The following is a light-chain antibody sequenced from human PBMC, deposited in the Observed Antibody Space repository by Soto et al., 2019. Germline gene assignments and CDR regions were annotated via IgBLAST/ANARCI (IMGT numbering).Light chain of an antibody. V-gene: IGKV3-15*01. CDR2: GAS. Sequence: EIVMTQSPATLSVYPGERATLSCRASQSVSSNLAWYQQKPGQAPRLLIYGASTRATGIPARFSGSGSGTAFTLTISSLHSEDFAVYYCQQYTNCPPYTFGQGTKVEIQ. J-gene: IGKJ1*01. CDR3: QQYTNCPPYT. CDR1: QSVSSN.